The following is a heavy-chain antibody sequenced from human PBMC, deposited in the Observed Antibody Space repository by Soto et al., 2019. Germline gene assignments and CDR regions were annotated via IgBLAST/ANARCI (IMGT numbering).Heavy chain of an antibody. D-gene: IGHD2-2*01. Sequence: QVQLQESGPGLVNPSQTLSLTCTVSGGSISSGDYYWSWIRKPPGKGLEWIGYIYYSGRTYYNPSLKSRVTRSVDTSKNQFSLKLSSVTDADAAVYYCARESGDIVLVPAAKQFDYWGQGTLVTVSS. CDR1: GGSISSGDYY. V-gene: IGHV4-30-4*01. CDR2: IYYSGRT. J-gene: IGHJ4*02. CDR3: ARESGDIVLVPAAKQFDY.